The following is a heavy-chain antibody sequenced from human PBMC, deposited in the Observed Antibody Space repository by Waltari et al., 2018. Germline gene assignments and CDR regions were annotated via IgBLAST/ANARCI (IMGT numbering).Heavy chain of an antibody. V-gene: IGHV3-33*06. J-gene: IGHJ3*02. CDR2: IWYDGSNK. CDR3: AKSPFGEYDAFDI. CDR1: GFPFSSYG. D-gene: IGHD3-10*01. Sequence: QVQLVESGGGVVQPGRSLRLSCAASGFPFSSYGMHWVRQAPGKGLEWVAVIWYDGSNKYYADSVKGRFTISRDNSKNTLYLQMNSLRAEDTAVYYCAKSPFGEYDAFDIWGQGTMVTVSS.